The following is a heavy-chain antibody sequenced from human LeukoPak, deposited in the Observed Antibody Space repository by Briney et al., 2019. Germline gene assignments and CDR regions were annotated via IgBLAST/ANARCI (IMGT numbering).Heavy chain of an antibody. CDR1: GFPLSDYY. J-gene: IGHJ4*02. V-gene: IGHV3-11*05. CDR3: ARVYVDTDFFDY. D-gene: IGHD5-18*01. CDR2: ISRSSSYP. Sequence: PGGSLRLSCAASGFPLSDYYMSWLRQAPGKGLEGVSYISRSSSYPKCADSVKGRFTISRDNAKNSLYLQRNSLRAEDTAVYYCARVYVDTDFFDYWGQGTLGTVSS.